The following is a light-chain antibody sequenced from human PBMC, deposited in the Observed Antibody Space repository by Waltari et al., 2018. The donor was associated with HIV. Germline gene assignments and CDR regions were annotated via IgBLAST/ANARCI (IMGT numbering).Light chain of an antibody. V-gene: IGKV1-13*02. CDR2: DVS. Sequence: QLTQSPSSLSAFIGDMVTMNCRASQGIGFDLAWYQQKPGGPPKLLIYDVSKLQSWVPPRFSGSGSGTNFSLTISSLQPEDLADYFCQHYNSDPLFVFGPGTKV. CDR1: QGIGFD. J-gene: IGKJ3*01. CDR3: QHYNSDPLFV.